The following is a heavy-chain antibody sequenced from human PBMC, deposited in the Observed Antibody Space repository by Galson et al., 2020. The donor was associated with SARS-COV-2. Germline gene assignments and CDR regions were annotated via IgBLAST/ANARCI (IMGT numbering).Heavy chain of an antibody. V-gene: IGHV3-66*01. CDR1: GFTVSSNY. D-gene: IGHD4-17*01. Sequence: GESLKIYCAASGFTVSSNYMRWVREAPGTGLGWVSVIYSGGSTYYADSVKGRFTISRDNSKNTLYLQMNSLRAEDTAVYYCASDYGDYWFDPWGQGTLVTVSS. CDR3: ASDYGDYWFDP. J-gene: IGHJ5*02. CDR2: IYSGGST.